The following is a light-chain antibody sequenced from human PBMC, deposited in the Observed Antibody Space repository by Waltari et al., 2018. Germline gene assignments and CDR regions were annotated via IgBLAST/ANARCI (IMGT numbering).Light chain of an antibody. CDR2: DAS. J-gene: IGKJ1*01. CDR3: QQYNIYSPQA. V-gene: IGKV1-5*01. CDR1: QTIDNY. Sequence: DIQMTQSPSTLSASVGDRVTITCRASQTIDNYLDWYQQKPGEAPKGMIYDASTLETGVPSRFSGSGFGTDFSLTISSLQPDDFATYWCQQYNIYSPQAFGQGTKVEVK.